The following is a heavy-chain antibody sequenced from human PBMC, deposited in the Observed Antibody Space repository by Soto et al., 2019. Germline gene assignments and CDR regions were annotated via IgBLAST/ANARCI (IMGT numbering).Heavy chain of an antibody. V-gene: IGHV1-18*01. Sequence: QVQLVQSGAEVKKPGASVKVSCKASGYTLTSYGISWVRQAPGQGLEWMGWNSAYNGNTNYAQKLQGRVTMTTDTSTSTAYMELRSLRSDDTAVYYCARLKRQLVRFGIGYWGQGTLVTVSS. D-gene: IGHD6-13*01. CDR3: ARLKRQLVRFGIGY. CDR2: NSAYNGNT. CDR1: GYTLTSYG. J-gene: IGHJ4*02.